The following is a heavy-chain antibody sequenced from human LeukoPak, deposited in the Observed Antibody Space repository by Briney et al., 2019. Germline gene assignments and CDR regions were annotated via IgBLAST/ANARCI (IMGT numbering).Heavy chain of an antibody. Sequence: PSQTLSLTCTVSGGSISSGDYYWSWIRQPPGKGLEWIGYIYYSGSTNYNPSLKSRVTISVDTSKNQFSLKLSSVTAADTAVYYCARHPDTKATYYYYYYGMDVWGQGTTVTVSS. CDR3: ARHPDTKATYYYYYYGMDV. J-gene: IGHJ6*02. CDR1: GGSISSGDYY. CDR2: IYYSGST. V-gene: IGHV4-30-4*01. D-gene: IGHD2-8*01.